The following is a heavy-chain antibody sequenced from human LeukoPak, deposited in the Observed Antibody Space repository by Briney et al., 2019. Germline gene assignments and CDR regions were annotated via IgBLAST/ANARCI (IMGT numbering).Heavy chain of an antibody. CDR3: AREGDIVVVPAAIPVFGWSDP. CDR2: IDPSGGST. D-gene: IGHD2-2*02. J-gene: IGHJ5*02. CDR1: GYTFTSYY. Sequence: ASVKVSCKASGYTFTSYYMHWVRQAPGQGLEWMGIIDPSGGSTSYAQKFQGRVTMTRDTSTSTVYMELSSLRSEDTAVYYCAREGDIVVVPAAIPVFGWSDPWGQGTLVTVSS. V-gene: IGHV1-46*01.